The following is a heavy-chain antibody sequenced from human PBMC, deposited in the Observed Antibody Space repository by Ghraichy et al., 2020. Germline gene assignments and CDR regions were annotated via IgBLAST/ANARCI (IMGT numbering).Heavy chain of an antibody. V-gene: IGHV1-69*13. J-gene: IGHJ6*02. CDR3: AVVSFGVVRGRPGYFYYYGMDV. Sequence: SVKVSCKGSGGPFNTYAVYWVRQAPEQGLEWMGGIIPIFGTANYAQRFQGRVRITADESTSTAYMELSSLRSEDTAVYYCAVVSFGVVRGRPGYFYYYGMDVWGQGTTGTVSS. CDR2: IIPIFGTA. CDR1: GGPFNTYA. D-gene: IGHD3-3*01.